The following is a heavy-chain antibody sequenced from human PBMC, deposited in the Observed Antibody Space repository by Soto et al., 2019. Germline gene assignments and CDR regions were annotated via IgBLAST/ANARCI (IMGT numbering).Heavy chain of an antibody. CDR2: IYYSGST. D-gene: IGHD2-2*01. J-gene: IGHJ6*02. CDR1: GGSISSGDYY. V-gene: IGHV4-30-4*01. Sequence: SETLSLTCTVSGGSISSGDYYWSWIRQPPGKGLEWIGHIYYSGSTYYNPSLKSRVTISVDTSKNQFSLKLSSVTAADTAVYYCARALRVPAASYYYYGMDVWGQGTTVAVSS. CDR3: ARALRVPAASYYYYGMDV.